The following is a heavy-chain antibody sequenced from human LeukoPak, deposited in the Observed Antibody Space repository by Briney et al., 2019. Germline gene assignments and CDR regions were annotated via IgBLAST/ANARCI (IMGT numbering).Heavy chain of an antibody. CDR3: VRDYVPAASDY. J-gene: IGHJ4*02. Sequence: GGSLRLSCAASGFTFSSYWMHWVRQAPGKGLVWISRINRDGSRTTYADSVKGRFTISRDNANNTLYLQMNNLRAEDTAVYYCVRDYVPAASDYWGQGTLATVSS. D-gene: IGHD2-2*01. V-gene: IGHV3-74*01. CDR2: INRDGSRT. CDR1: GFTFSSYW.